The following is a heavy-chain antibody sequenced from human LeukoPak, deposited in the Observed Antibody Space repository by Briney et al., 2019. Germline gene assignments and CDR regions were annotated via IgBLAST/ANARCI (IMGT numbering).Heavy chain of an antibody. Sequence: GSLRLSCAASGFTLTSYAMSWVRQAPGKGLEWVSAMSGSGDSTNYADSVKGRFTISRDDAKNTLYLQMNSLRAEDTAVYYCARVGSYRFDYWGLGTLVTVSS. CDR2: MSGSGDST. D-gene: IGHD1-26*01. CDR1: GFTLTSYA. V-gene: IGHV3-23*01. CDR3: ARVGSYRFDY. J-gene: IGHJ4*02.